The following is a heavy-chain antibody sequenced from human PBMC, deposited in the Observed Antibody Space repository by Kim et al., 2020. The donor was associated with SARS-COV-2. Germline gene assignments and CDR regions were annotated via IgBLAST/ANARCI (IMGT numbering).Heavy chain of an antibody. V-gene: IGHV3-53*01. Sequence: RFTISRDNSKNTLYLQMNSLRAEDTAVYYWARGKGGLDSSGYWGPYYFDYWGQGTLVTVSS. CDR3: ARGKGGLDSSGYWGPYYFDY. J-gene: IGHJ4*02. D-gene: IGHD3-22*01.